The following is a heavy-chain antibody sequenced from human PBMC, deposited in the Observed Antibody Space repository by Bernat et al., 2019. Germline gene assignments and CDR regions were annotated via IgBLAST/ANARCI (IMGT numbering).Heavy chain of an antibody. D-gene: IGHD3-10*01. CDR2: LSGSGDST. Sequence: EVQLLESGGGLVQPGGSLRLSCAASGFSFSTYAMSWVRQAPGKGLAWVSTLSGSGDSTYYADSVKGRFTISRDNSKNTLCLQMNSLRAEDTAVYYCVRDLGVSRETMVQGILFAYWSQGPLVTVSS. V-gene: IGHV3-23*01. CDR3: VRDLGVSRETMVQGILFAY. J-gene: IGHJ4*02. CDR1: GFSFSTYA.